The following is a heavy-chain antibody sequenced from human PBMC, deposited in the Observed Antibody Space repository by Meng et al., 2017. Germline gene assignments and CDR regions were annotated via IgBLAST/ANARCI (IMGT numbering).Heavy chain of an antibody. V-gene: IGHV1-2*06. Sequence: ASVKVSCKASGYTFTDYYIHWVRQAPGQGLEWMGRINPNNGDTNYAQKFQGRFTMTRDTSISTAYMELSSLRSDDTAVYFCARGSSSYFGMDVWGQGTTVTVSS. CDR3: ARGSSSYFGMDV. CDR2: INPNNGDT. J-gene: IGHJ6*02. D-gene: IGHD6-6*01. CDR1: GYTFTDYY.